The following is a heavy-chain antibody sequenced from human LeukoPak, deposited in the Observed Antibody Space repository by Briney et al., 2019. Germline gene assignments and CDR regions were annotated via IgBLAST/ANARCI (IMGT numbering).Heavy chain of an antibody. Sequence: ASVKVSCKASGGTFSSYAISWVRQAPGQGLEWMGWISAYNGNTNYVQKLQGRVTMTTDTSTSTAYMELRSLRSDDTAVYYCARFRRGQQLVLYFQHWGQGTLVTVSS. V-gene: IGHV1-18*01. CDR3: ARFRRGQQLVLYFQH. D-gene: IGHD6-13*01. J-gene: IGHJ1*01. CDR1: GGTFSSYA. CDR2: ISAYNGNT.